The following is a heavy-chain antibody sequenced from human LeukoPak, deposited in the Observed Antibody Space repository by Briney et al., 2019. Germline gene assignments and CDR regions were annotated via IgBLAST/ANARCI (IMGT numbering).Heavy chain of an antibody. J-gene: IGHJ4*02. CDR1: GFSLSTSGVG. CDR2: IYRDDDK. Sequence: SGPTLVKPTQTLTLTCTFSGFSLSTSGVGVGWIRQPPGKALEWLALIYRDDDKRYSPSLKSRLTITKDTSKNQVVLTMTNMDPVDTATYYCAHSLLLWFGELDYFDYWGQGTLVTVSS. V-gene: IGHV2-5*02. D-gene: IGHD3-10*01. CDR3: AHSLLLWFGELDYFDY.